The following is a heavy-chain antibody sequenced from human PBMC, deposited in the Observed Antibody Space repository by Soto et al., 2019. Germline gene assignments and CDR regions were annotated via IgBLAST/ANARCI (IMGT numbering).Heavy chain of an antibody. CDR1: GFTFSSYA. CDR3: AKFFVETGGSSGWPWSFHF. Sequence: EVQLLESGGGLVQPGGSLRLSCAASGFTFSSYAMSWVRQAPGKGLEWVSAISGTGGTTYYADSVKGRFTISRDNSRNTLHLQMNSLRAEDTAIYYCAKFFVETGGSSGWPWSFHFWGQGPWSPSPQ. CDR2: ISGTGGTT. J-gene: IGHJ4*02. D-gene: IGHD6-25*01. V-gene: IGHV3-23*01.